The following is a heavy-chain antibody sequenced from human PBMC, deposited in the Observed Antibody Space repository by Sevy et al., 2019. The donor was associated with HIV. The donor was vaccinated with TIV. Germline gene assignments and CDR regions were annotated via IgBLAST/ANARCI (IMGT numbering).Heavy chain of an antibody. CDR3: GRAASSGRKFDY. J-gene: IGHJ4*02. CDR2: INPGGGST. Sequence: ASVKVSCKASGYTFTSYYMHWVRQAPGQGLEWMGIINPGGGSTNYAQNFQGRVTMTRDTSTSTVYMELSSLRSEDTAVYYCGRAASSGRKFDYWGQGNLVNVSS. CDR1: GYTFTSYY. D-gene: IGHD6-19*01. V-gene: IGHV1-46*03.